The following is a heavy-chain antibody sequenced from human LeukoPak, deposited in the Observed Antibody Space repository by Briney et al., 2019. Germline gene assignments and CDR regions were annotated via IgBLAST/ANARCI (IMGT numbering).Heavy chain of an antibody. J-gene: IGHJ3*02. CDR2: IWYGGSNK. Sequence: PGRSLRLSCAASGFTFSSYGMHWVRQAPGKGLEWVAVIWYGGSNKYYGDSVKGRFTISRDNSKNTLYLQMNSLRAEDTAVYYCAIANSAAFDIWGQGTMVTVSS. V-gene: IGHV3-33*08. CDR3: AIANSAAFDI. D-gene: IGHD4-23*01. CDR1: GFTFSSYG.